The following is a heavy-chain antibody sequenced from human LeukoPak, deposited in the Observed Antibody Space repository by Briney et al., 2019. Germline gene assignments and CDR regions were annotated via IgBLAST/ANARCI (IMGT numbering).Heavy chain of an antibody. CDR1: GGSGSSNSAA. J-gene: IGHJ4*02. Sequence: SQTLSLPCAISGGSGSSNSAAWNWIRQSPSGGVEWLGRSCCRSKWYSEYELSVQSRIIIKPDTSKNQFSLQLNSVTPEDTAVYYCARGYYYGSGSYSFDYWGQGTLVTVSS. CDR2: SCCRSKWYS. V-gene: IGHV6-1*01. D-gene: IGHD3-10*01. CDR3: ARGYYYGSGSYSFDY.